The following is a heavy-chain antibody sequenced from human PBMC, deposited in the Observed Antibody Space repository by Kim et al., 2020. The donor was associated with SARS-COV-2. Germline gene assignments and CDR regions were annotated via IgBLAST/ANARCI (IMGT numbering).Heavy chain of an antibody. J-gene: IGHJ4*02. Sequence: YALYVKGRITINPDTSQNQFSLQLHPVTPEDTAVYYCARRVCSSTSCFFFWGQGTLVTVSS. D-gene: IGHD2-2*01. CDR3: ARRVCSSTSCFFF. V-gene: IGHV6-1*01.